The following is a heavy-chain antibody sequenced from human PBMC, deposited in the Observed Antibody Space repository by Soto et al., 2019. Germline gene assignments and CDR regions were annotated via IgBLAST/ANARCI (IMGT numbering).Heavy chain of an antibody. V-gene: IGHV3-7*03. D-gene: IGHD2-2*01. Sequence: GGSLRLSCAASEFTFSNYWMSWVRQAPGKGLEWVANIKQDGSEKFHLDSVKGRFTISRDNAKNSLYLQMNSLRAEDTAVYYCTRGTELRYCTSTSCPGIDVWGQGTTVTVSS. CDR2: IKQDGSEK. CDR3: TRGTELRYCTSTSCPGIDV. J-gene: IGHJ6*02. CDR1: EFTFSNYW.